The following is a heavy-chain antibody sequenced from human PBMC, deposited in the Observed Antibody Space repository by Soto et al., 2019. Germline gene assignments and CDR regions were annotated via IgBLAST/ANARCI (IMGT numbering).Heavy chain of an antibody. Sequence: PGGSLRPSYPAAGFTFSCYSMRCVHQAPGKGLEWVSAISGSGSSKYYADSVKGRFTISRDNSKNTLYLQMNSLRAEDTAVYYCARENFLGLYSYGPTFDYWGQGTLVTVSS. CDR2: ISGSGSSK. CDR1: GFTFSCYS. J-gene: IGHJ4*02. D-gene: IGHD5-18*01. V-gene: IGHV3-23*01. CDR3: ARENFLGLYSYGPTFDY.